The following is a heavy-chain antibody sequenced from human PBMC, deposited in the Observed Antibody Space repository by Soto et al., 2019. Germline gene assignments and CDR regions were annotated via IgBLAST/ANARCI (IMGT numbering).Heavy chain of an antibody. V-gene: IGHV3-30*18. CDR3: AKGAVTTSRYYFDY. CDR1: GFTFSSYG. D-gene: IGHD4-17*01. Sequence: QVQLVESGGGVVQPGRSLRLSCAASGFTFSSYGMHWVRQAPGKGLEWVAVISYDGSEKYYAVSVKGRFTISRDNSKNTLYLQMNSLRAEDTAVYYCAKGAVTTSRYYFDYWGQGTLVPVSS. CDR2: ISYDGSEK. J-gene: IGHJ4*02.